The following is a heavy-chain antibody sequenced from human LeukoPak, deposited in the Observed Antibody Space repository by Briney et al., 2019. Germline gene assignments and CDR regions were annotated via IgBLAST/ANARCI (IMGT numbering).Heavy chain of an antibody. D-gene: IGHD1-26*01. Sequence: GGSPRLSCAASGFTFSSYWMSWVRQAPGKGLEWVANIKQGGSEKYYVDSVKGRFTISRDNAKNSLYLQMNSLRAEDTAVYYCARAPKFRLVGVPKGPFDPWGQGTLVTVSS. J-gene: IGHJ5*02. V-gene: IGHV3-7*04. CDR1: GFTFSSYW. CDR3: ARAPKFRLVGVPKGPFDP. CDR2: IKQGGSEK.